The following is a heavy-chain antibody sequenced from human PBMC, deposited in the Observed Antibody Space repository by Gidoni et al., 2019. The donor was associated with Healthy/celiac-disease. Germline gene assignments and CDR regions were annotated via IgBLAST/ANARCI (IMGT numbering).Heavy chain of an antibody. V-gene: IGHV4-34*01. D-gene: IGHD3-10*01. Sequence: QLQLQQWGAGLLKLSETLSLTCAVYVGSFSGYSWTWIRQPPGKGLEWIGEINHSGSTNYNPSLKSRVTIPVDTSKNQFSLKLSSVTAADTAVYYCARDLARLLWFGEQTIGKNWFDPWGQGTLVTVSS. CDR1: VGSFSGYS. J-gene: IGHJ5*02. CDR3: ARDLARLLWFGEQTIGKNWFDP. CDR2: INHSGST.